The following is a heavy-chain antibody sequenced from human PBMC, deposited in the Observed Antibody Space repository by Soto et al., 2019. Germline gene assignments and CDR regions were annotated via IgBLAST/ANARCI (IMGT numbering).Heavy chain of an antibody. J-gene: IGHJ4*02. V-gene: IGHV4-31*03. CDR3: ARGEITMVRGVIIPSGPVDD. Sequence: SATLDLTCSFSAFSLGSDAYYLRWIRQHPGKGLEWIGYISYSGSTYYNPSLKSRVTMSVDTSKNQFSLKLTSVTAADTAVYYCARGEITMVRGVIIPSGPVDDRGLGTLVAVSS. CDR1: AFSLGSDAYY. CDR2: ISYSGST. D-gene: IGHD3-10*01.